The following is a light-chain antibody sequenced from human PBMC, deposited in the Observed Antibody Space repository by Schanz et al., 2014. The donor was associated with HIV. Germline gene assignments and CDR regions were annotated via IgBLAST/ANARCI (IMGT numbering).Light chain of an antibody. CDR1: SSDVGGYNY. J-gene: IGLJ2*01. CDR3: SSYADINNLV. CDR2: DVN. V-gene: IGLV2-14*03. Sequence: QSALTQPASVSGSPGQSITISCPGTSSDVGGYNYVSWYQQHPGKAPKLMIYDVNIRPSGVSNRFSGSKSGNTASLTVSGLQAEDEADYYCSSYADINNLVFGGGTKLTVL.